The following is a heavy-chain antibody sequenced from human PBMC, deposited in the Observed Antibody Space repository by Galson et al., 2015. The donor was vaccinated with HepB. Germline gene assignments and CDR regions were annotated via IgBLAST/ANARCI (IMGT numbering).Heavy chain of an antibody. CDR3: ARLGLHSSGPDTSLYYFDY. V-gene: IGHV5-51*01. Sequence: QSGAEVKKPGESLKISCKSSGYSFTSYWIDWVRQMPGKGLEWMGIIYPGDSDTRYSPSFQGQVTISADKSITTAYLQWSSLKASDTAMYYCARLGLHSSGPDTSLYYFDYWGQGTLVTVSS. D-gene: IGHD6-19*01. CDR2: IYPGDSDT. J-gene: IGHJ4*02. CDR1: GYSFTSYW.